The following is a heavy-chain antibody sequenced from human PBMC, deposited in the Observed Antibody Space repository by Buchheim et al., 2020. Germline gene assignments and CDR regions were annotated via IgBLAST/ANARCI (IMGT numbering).Heavy chain of an antibody. CDR3: ARDIGRFGETLSESYGMDV. CDR1: GFTFDDYG. CDR2: INWNGGST. J-gene: IGHJ6*02. Sequence: EVQLVESGGGVVRPGGSLRLSCAASGFTFDDYGMSWVRQAPGKGLEWVSGINWNGGSTGYADSVKGRFTISRDNAKNSRNLQMNSLRAEDTALYHCARDIGRFGETLSESYGMDVWGQGTT. D-gene: IGHD3-10*01. V-gene: IGHV3-20*01.